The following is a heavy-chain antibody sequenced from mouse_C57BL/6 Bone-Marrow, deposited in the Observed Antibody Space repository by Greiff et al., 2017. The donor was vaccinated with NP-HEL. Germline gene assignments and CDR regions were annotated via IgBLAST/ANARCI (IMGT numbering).Heavy chain of an antibody. CDR1: GYTFTDYY. V-gene: IGHV1-19*01. CDR3: ARVGNYVGYWYFDV. CDR2: INPYNGGT. Sequence: EVKLVESGPVLVKPGASVKMSCKASGYTFTDYYMNWVKQSHGKSLEWIGVINPYNGGTSYNQKFKGKATLTVDKSSSTAYMELNSLTSEDSAVYYCARVGNYVGYWYFDVWGTGTTVTVSS. J-gene: IGHJ1*03. D-gene: IGHD2-1*01.